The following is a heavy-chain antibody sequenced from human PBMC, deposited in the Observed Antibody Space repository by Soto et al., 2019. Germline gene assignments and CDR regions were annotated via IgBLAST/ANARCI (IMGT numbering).Heavy chain of an antibody. Sequence: SETLSLTCAVYGGSFSGYYWSWIRQPPGKGLEWIGEINHSGSTNYNPSLKSRVTISVDTSKNQFSLKLSSVTAADTAVYYCARGVTIFGVVIEYYYGMDVWGQGTTVTVS. V-gene: IGHV4-34*01. CDR1: GGSFSGYY. CDR2: INHSGST. J-gene: IGHJ6*02. D-gene: IGHD3-3*01. CDR3: ARGVTIFGVVIEYYYGMDV.